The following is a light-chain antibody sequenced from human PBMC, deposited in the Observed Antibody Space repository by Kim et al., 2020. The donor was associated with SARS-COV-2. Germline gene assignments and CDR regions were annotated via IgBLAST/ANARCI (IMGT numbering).Light chain of an antibody. J-gene: IGLJ3*02. CDR3: QVWDSSSDRRV. V-gene: IGLV3-21*04. CDR2: YDS. CDR1: KSGGKS. Sequence: SYELTQPPSVSVVPGKTARTTCGGNKSGGKSVHWYQQKPGQAPVLVIYYDSDRPSGIPERFFGPNSGKTATLTISRVEAGDEADYYCQVWDSSSDRRVFGGGTQLTDL.